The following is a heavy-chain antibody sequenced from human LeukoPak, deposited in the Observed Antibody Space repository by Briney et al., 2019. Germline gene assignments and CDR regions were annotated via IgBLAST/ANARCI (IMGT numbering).Heavy chain of an antibody. CDR2: INPNSGGT. D-gene: IGHD3-10*01. CDR1: GYTFTGYY. V-gene: IGHV1-2*02. J-gene: IGHJ4*02. CDR3: ARSSPDVLLWFEGLQP. Sequence: GASVKVSCKASGYTFTGYYMHWVRQAPGQGLEWMGWINPNSGGTNYAQKFQGRVTMTRDTSISTAYMELSRLRSDDTAVYYCARSSPDVLLWFEGLQPWGQGTLVTVSS.